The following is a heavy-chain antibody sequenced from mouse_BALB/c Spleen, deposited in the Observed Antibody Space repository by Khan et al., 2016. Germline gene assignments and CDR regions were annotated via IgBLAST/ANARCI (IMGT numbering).Heavy chain of an antibody. V-gene: IGHV1-7*01. J-gene: IGHJ4*01. Sequence: QVQLQQSGAELAKPGASVKMSCKASGYTFTRFWMHWVKQRPGQGLEWIGYINPGSNYTDYNQNFKDKATLTADKSSSTAYMLLSSLTSEDSAVYSCARWGYGNYLYQAMDYWGQGISVTVSS. D-gene: IGHD2-10*02. CDR1: GYTFTRFW. CDR2: INPGSNYT. CDR3: ARWGYGNYLYQAMDY.